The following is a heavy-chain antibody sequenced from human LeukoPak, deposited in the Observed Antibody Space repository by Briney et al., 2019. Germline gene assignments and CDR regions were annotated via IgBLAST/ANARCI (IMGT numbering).Heavy chain of an antibody. CDR1: GDSISNYY. Sequence: PSETLSLTCTVSGDSISNYYWSWIRQSPGKGLEWIGYIYPSGSTNYNPSLKSRVTISVDTSMNQFSLKLSSVTAADTAVYYCAREGGNIAARQGYWFDPWGQGTLVTVSS. D-gene: IGHD6-6*01. CDR3: AREGGNIAARQGYWFDP. J-gene: IGHJ5*02. V-gene: IGHV4-59*12. CDR2: IYPSGST.